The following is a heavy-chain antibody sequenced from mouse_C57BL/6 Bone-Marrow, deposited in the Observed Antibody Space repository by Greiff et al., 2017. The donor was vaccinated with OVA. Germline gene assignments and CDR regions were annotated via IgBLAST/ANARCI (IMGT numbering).Heavy chain of an antibody. D-gene: IGHD1-1*01. CDR1: FSLSTSGMGL. CDR2: WNNDNY. Sequence: QVTLKECGPGLLQPSQTLSLACPFSGFSLSTSGMGLSWLRKPSGKALEWLASSWNNDNYYNPSLKNRLTITKETSNYQVFLKLTSVDTADSATYYGAWREGYGSYYYAMDYWGQGTSVTVSS. CDR3: WREGYGSYYYAMDY. V-gene: IGHV8-2*01. J-gene: IGHJ4*01.